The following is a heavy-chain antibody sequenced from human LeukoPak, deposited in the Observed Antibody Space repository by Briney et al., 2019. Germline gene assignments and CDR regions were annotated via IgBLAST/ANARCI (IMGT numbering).Heavy chain of an antibody. CDR1: GFSLSTTGMR. D-gene: IGHD2-8*01. V-gene: IGHV2-70*04. CDR2: IDWDDDK. Sequence: ESGPTLVNPTQTLTLTCTFPGFSLSTTGMRVSSIRQAPGNALEWLARIDWDDDKFYSTSLKTRLTISKDTSKNQVVLTMTDMDPVDTATYYCARTAPGLNVDVWGQGTMVTVSS. J-gene: IGHJ3*01. CDR3: ARTAPGLNVDV.